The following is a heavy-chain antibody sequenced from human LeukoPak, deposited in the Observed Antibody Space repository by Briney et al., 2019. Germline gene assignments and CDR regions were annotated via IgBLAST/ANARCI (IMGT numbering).Heavy chain of an antibody. V-gene: IGHV3-33*01. J-gene: IGHJ5*02. D-gene: IGHD5-24*01. CDR3: ARDGEMATITGFFRFDP. Sequence: GGSLRLSCAASGFTFSSYGMHWVRQAPGKGLEWVAVIWYAGSNKYYADSVKGRFTISRDNSKNTLYLQMNSLRAEDTAVYYCARDGEMATITGFFRFDPWGQGTLVTVSS. CDR2: IWYAGSNK. CDR1: GFTFSSYG.